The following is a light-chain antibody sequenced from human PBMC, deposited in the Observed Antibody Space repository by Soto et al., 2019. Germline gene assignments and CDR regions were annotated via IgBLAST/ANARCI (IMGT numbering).Light chain of an antibody. V-gene: IGLV4-69*01. CDR1: SGHSSYA. CDR3: QTWGTGIHVV. Sequence: HLVLTQSPSASASLGASVKLTCTLSSGHSSYAIAWHQQQPEKGPRYLMKLNSDGSHSKGDGIPDRFSGSSSGAERYLTISSLQSEDEADYYCQTWGTGIHVVFGGVTKLTVL. J-gene: IGLJ2*01. CDR2: LNSDGSH.